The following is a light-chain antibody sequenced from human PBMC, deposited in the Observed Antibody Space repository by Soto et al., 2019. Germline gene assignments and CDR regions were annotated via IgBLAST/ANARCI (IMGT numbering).Light chain of an antibody. V-gene: IGKV3-15*01. Sequence: EIVMTQSPVTLSVSPGERATLSCRASQSVRSNLAWYQQKPGQAPRLLMYDASTRATGIPARFSGSGSGTEFTLPISSLQSEDFAVYYCQQYNYWPPWTFGQGTKVEIK. CDR2: DAS. CDR1: QSVRSN. CDR3: QQYNYWPPWT. J-gene: IGKJ1*01.